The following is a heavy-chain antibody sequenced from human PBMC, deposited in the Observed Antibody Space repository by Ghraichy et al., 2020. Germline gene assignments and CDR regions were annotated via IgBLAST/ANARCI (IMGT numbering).Heavy chain of an antibody. CDR2: IYYSGTT. V-gene: IGHV4-61*01. CDR1: GGSVSVGSNY. CDR3: ARELGATWGLDY. Sequence: SETLSLTCTVSGGSVSVGSNYWSWIRQPPGKGLEWIGYIYYSGTTYYNPSLKSRVTISAAAARNQFSLKLTSVTAADTAVYYCARELGATWGLDYWGQGILVTVS. J-gene: IGHJ4*02. D-gene: IGHD1-26*01.